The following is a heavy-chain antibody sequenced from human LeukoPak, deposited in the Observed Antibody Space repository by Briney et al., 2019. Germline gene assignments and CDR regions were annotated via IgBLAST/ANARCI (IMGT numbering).Heavy chain of an antibody. Sequence: SETLSLTCTVSGGSISSGGYYWSWIRQHPGKGLEWIGYIYYSGSTYYNPSLKSRVTISVDTSKNQFSLELSSVTAADTAVYYCARVRHIVVTERYFDYWGQGTLVTVSS. D-gene: IGHD5-12*01. CDR2: IYYSGST. J-gene: IGHJ4*02. V-gene: IGHV4-30-4*08. CDR3: ARVRHIVVTERYFDY. CDR1: GGSISSGGYY.